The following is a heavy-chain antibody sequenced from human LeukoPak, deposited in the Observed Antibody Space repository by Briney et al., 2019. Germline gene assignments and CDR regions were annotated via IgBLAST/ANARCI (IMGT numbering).Heavy chain of an antibody. V-gene: IGHV3-30*02. J-gene: IGHJ4*02. CDR1: GFTFSSYG. D-gene: IGHD2-2*01. CDR3: ARAVLGYCSSTSCYAFDY. Sequence: GGSLRLSCAASGFTFSSYGMHWVRQAPGKGLEWVAFIRYDGSNKYYADSVKGRFTISRDNSKNTLYLQMNSLRAEDTAVYYCARAVLGYCSSTSCYAFDYWGQGTLVTVSS. CDR2: IRYDGSNK.